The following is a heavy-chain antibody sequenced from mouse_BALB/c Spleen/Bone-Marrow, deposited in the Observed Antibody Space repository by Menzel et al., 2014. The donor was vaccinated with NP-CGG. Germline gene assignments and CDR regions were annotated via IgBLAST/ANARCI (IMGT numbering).Heavy chain of an antibody. J-gene: IGHJ1*01. CDR1: GFNIKDTY. CDR2: IDPANGNT. D-gene: IGHD2-1*01. CDR3: AREYYGNYAWYFDV. Sequence: EVQLVESGAELVKPGASVKLSCTASGFNIKDTYMNWVKQRPEQGLEWIGRIDPANGNTKYDPKFQGKATITAGTSSNTAYLQLSSLTSEDTAVYYCAREYYGNYAWYFDVWGAGTTVTASS. V-gene: IGHV14-3*02.